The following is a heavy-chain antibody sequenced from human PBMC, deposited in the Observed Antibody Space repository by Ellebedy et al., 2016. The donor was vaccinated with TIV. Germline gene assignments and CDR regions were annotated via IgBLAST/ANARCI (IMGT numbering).Heavy chain of an antibody. CDR1: GGSISGYY. CDR2: IYSSGSG. Sequence: MPSETLSLTCAVYGGSISGYYWSWIRQPPGKGLEWIGYIYSSGSGEYNPSLKSRVTMSVDTSKSQFSLRLNSVTAADTAVYYCARSGGWYTPYDYWGQGTLVTVSS. J-gene: IGHJ4*02. D-gene: IGHD6-19*01. V-gene: IGHV4-59*01. CDR3: ARSGGWYTPYDY.